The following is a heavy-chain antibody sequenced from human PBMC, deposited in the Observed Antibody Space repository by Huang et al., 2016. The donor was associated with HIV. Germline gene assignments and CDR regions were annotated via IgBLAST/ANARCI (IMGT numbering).Heavy chain of an antibody. CDR3: TWDNKGVDDY. CDR2: IKSGHSGGTR. D-gene: IGHD2-8*01. CDR1: GFKCDDAW. V-gene: IGHV3-15*05. J-gene: IGHJ4*01. Sequence: DVELVQFGGGSEKAGGFIRLSCRGSGFKCDDAWISCVRQAPWKRLEWIGRIKSGHSGGTRDYRDSVRRRFTISRDDSRQRSFLELQILEEEDTGRYYCTWDNKGVDDYWGQGSLVVVSS.